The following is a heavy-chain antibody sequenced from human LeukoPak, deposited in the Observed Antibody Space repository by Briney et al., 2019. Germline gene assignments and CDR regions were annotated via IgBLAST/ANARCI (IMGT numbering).Heavy chain of an antibody. CDR2: ISSSSSYI. CDR1: GFTFSSYS. J-gene: IGHJ4*02. V-gene: IGHV3-21*04. CDR3: ARRRDGYKQFDY. D-gene: IGHD5-24*01. Sequence: GGSLRLSCAASGFTFSSYSMNWVRQAPGKGLEWVSSISSSSSYIYYADSVKGRFTISRDNAKNSLYLQMNSLRAEDTAMYYCARRRDGYKQFDYWGQGTLVTVSS.